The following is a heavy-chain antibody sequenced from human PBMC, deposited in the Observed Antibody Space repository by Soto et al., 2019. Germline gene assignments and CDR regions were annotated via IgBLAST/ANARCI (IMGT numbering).Heavy chain of an antibody. CDR3: ARVRSPGWRGDYGMDV. CDR1: GFPFSSYA. CDR2: ISYDGSNK. Sequence: GGSLRLSCAASGFPFSSYAMHWVRQAPGKGLEWVAVISYDGSNKYYADSVKGRFTISRDNSKNTLYLQMNSLRAEDTAVYYCARVRSPGWRGDYGMDVWGQGTTVTVSS. V-gene: IGHV3-30-3*01. D-gene: IGHD6-19*01. J-gene: IGHJ6*02.